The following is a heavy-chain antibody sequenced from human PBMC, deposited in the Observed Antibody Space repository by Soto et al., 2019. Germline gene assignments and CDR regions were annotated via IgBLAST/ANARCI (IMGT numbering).Heavy chain of an antibody. CDR2: ISYDGSNK. J-gene: IGHJ5*02. CDR3: ARDPGKWELRWWFDP. CDR1: GFTFSSYA. V-gene: IGHV3-30-3*01. D-gene: IGHD1-26*01. Sequence: GGSLRLSCAASGFTFSSYAMHWVRQAPGKGLEWVAVISYDGSNKYYADSVKGRFTISRDNSKNTLYLQMNSLRAEDTAVYYCARDPGKWELRWWFDPWGQGTLVTVSS.